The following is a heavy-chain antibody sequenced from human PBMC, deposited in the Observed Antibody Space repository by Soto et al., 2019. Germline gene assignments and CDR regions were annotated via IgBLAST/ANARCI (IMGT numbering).Heavy chain of an antibody. Sequence: ASVKVSCKTSGFMFTSSAVQWVRQARGQRLEWIGWLVVGSGNTHYAQNFQERVTLTRDMSTGTAYMELSSLRSEDTAVYYCAAVPVFRFLKWLPAYFDYWGQGTLVTVSS. D-gene: IGHD3-3*01. CDR2: LVVGSGNT. J-gene: IGHJ4*02. CDR3: AAVPVFRFLKWLPAYFDY. CDR1: GFMFTSSA. V-gene: IGHV1-58*01.